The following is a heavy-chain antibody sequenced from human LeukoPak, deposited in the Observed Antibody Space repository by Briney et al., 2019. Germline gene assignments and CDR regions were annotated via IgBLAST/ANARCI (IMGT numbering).Heavy chain of an antibody. Sequence: SQTLSFTCAVSGGSISSGGYSWSCIRQPPGKGLEWIGYIYHSGSTYYNPSLKSRVTISVDRSKNQFSLKLSSVTAADTAVYYCARVLGSGYSDYWGQGTLVTVSS. CDR3: ARVLGSGYSDY. J-gene: IGHJ4*02. CDR1: GGSISSGGYS. V-gene: IGHV4-30-2*01. D-gene: IGHD2-15*01. CDR2: IYHSGST.